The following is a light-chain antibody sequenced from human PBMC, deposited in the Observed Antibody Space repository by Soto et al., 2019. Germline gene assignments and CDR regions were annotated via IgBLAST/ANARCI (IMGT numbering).Light chain of an antibody. CDR2: GAS. CDR3: QQFGSSSYT. J-gene: IGKJ2*01. CDR1: QSVSRNF. V-gene: IGKV3-20*01. Sequence: EIVLTQSPGTLSLSPGERATLSCGASQSVSRNFLAWYQQKPGQAPRLLIYGASNRATGIPDRFSGSGSGTDFTLTISRPEPEDFAVYYCQQFGSSSYTFGQGTKLDIK.